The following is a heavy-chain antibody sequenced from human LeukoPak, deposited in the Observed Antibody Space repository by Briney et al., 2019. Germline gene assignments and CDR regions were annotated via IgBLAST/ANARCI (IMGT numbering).Heavy chain of an antibody. CDR1: GFTFSSYW. CDR2: IKQDGSEK. CDR3: AREAGGMTHYFYYFDY. V-gene: IGHV3-7*01. D-gene: IGHD2/OR15-2a*01. J-gene: IGHJ4*02. Sequence: GGSLRLSCAASGFTFSSYWMSWVRQAPGKGVEGVANIKQDGSEKYYVDSVKGRFTISRDNAKNSLYLQMNSLRAEDTAVYYCAREAGGMTHYFYYFDYWGQGTLVTVSS.